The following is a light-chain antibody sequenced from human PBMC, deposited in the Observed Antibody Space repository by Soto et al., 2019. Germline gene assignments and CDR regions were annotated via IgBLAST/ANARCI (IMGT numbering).Light chain of an antibody. CDR2: GAS. CDR1: RSVSSN. Sequence: EIVMTQSPATLSLSPGERATLSCRASRSVSSNLAWYQQKPGQAPRLLMYGASTRATGIPARFSGGGSGTEFTLTISSLQSEDFAVYYCQQYHNWPPYTFGQGTKLEIK. V-gene: IGKV3-15*01. CDR3: QQYHNWPPYT. J-gene: IGKJ2*01.